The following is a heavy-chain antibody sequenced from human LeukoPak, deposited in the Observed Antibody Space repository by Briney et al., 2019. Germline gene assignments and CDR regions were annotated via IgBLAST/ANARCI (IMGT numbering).Heavy chain of an antibody. D-gene: IGHD4-23*01. J-gene: IGHJ5*02. V-gene: IGHV4-4*07. Sequence: PSETLSLTCTASGDSIGSYYWSWIRQPAGKGLEWIGRIYPSGNTNFNPSLKSRVTMSVDTSKNQFSLKLTSVTAADTAVYYCARVVGTSATDWFDPWGQGTLVTVSS. CDR3: ARVVGTSATDWFDP. CDR1: GDSIGSYY. CDR2: IYPSGNT.